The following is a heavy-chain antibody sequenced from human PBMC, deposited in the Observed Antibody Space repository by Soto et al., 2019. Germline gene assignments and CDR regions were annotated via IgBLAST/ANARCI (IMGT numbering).Heavy chain of an antibody. CDR2: MNPNSGNT. V-gene: IGHV1-8*01. CDR1: GYTFTSYD. J-gene: IGHJ4*02. Sequence: QVQLVQSGAEVKKPGASVKVSCKASGYTFTSYDINWVRQATGQGLAWMGWMNPNSGNTGFAQKFQGRVTMTRNNDTSTADMELSSLGSEDTAVYYCARGLGYSSSSIEEYWGQGTLVTVSS. D-gene: IGHD6-6*01. CDR3: ARGLGYSSSSIEEY.